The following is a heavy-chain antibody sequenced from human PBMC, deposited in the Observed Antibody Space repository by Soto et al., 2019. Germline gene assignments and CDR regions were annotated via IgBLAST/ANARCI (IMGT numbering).Heavy chain of an antibody. V-gene: IGHV4-30-2*01. CDR2: IYHSGST. CDR1: GGSISRGGYS. Sequence: SETLSLTCAVSGGSISRGGYSWSCIRQPPGKGLEWIGYIYHSGSTYYNPSLKSRVTISVDRSKNQFSLKLSSVTAADTAVYYCARVPDRWGQGTLVPVSS. D-gene: IGHD2-2*01. J-gene: IGHJ5*02. CDR3: ARVPDR.